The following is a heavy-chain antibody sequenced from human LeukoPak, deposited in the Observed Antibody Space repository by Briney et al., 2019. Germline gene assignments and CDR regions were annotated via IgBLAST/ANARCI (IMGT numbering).Heavy chain of an antibody. CDR1: GFTFSSYA. V-gene: IGHV3-30-3*01. J-gene: IGHJ4*02. Sequence: GRSLRLCCAASGFTFSSYAMHWVRQAPGKGLEWVAVISYDGSNKYYADSVKGRFTISRDNSKNTLYLQMNSLRAEDTAVYYCARALYSNPADYWGQGTLVTVSS. CDR2: ISYDGSNK. CDR3: ARALYSNPADY. D-gene: IGHD4-11*01.